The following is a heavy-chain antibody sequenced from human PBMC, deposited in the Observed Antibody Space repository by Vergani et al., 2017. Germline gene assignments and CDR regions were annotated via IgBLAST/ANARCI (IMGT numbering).Heavy chain of an antibody. CDR1: GGSVSSGSYY. J-gene: IGHJ6*03. Sequence: QVQLQESGPGLVKPSETLSLTCTVSGGSVSSGSYYWSWIRQPAGKGLEWIGYIYYSGSTNYNPSLKSLVTISVDTSKNQFSLKLSSVTAADTAVYYCARAKTEDCSSTSCRHYYYYYYMDVWGKGTTVTVAS. V-gene: IGHV4-61*10. CDR3: ARAKTEDCSSTSCRHYYYYYYMDV. D-gene: IGHD2-2*01. CDR2: IYYSGST.